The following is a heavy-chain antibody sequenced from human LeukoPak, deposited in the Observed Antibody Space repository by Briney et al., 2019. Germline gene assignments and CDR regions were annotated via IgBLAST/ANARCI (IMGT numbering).Heavy chain of an antibody. CDR1: GGSISSSSYY. CDR2: IYYSGST. J-gene: IGHJ5*02. V-gene: IGHV4-39*01. CDR3: ARQGYYYASFSDWFDP. Sequence: SETLSLTCTVSGGSISSSSYYWGWIRQPPGKGLEWIGSIYYSGSTYYNPSLKSRVTISVDTSKNQFSLKLSSVTAADTAVYYCARQGYYYASFSDWFDPWGQGTLVTVSS. D-gene: IGHD3-10*01.